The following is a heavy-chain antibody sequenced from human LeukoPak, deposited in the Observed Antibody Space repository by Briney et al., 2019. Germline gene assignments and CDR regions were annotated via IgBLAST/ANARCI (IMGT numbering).Heavy chain of an antibody. CDR1: GFTFSSYV. J-gene: IGHJ4*02. D-gene: IGHD3-22*01. V-gene: IGHV3-30*04. CDR2: ISSDGRNK. Sequence: GRSLRLSCAASGFTFSSYVTHWVRQAPGKGLEWVAVISSDGRNKYYAESVKGRFTISRDNAKNTLDLQMNSLRAEDTAVYYCARGGPDSSDYSSLFDYWGQGILVTVSS. CDR3: ARGGPDSSDYSSLFDY.